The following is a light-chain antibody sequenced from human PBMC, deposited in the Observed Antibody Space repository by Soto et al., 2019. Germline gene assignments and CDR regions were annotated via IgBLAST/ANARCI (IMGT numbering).Light chain of an antibody. CDR1: QTVGTF. CDR3: QHRTNWPRT. J-gene: IGKJ2*01. V-gene: IGKV3-11*01. CDR2: DAS. Sequence: EIVLTQSPATLSLSPGERATLSCRASQTVGTFLAWNQQKPGQAPRLVIYDASKRATGIPARFSGTGSGTDFALTISSIEPEDFAVYYCQHRTNWPRTFGQGTKLDIK.